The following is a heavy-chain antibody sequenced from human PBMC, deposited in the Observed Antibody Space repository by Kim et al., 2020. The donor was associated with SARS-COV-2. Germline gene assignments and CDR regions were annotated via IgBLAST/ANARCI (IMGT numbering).Heavy chain of an antibody. Sequence: ASVKVSCEASGYTFTDYYIHWVRQAPGQGLEWMGWINANSGATHYAQKFQGRVTMTRQTSMRTVYLHLSRLTSDDTAVYYCARGLNSGWHSLRGFWGQGTLVTVSS. CDR1: GYTFTDYY. CDR3: ARGLNSGWHSLRGF. D-gene: IGHD6-19*01. J-gene: IGHJ4*02. CDR2: INANSGAT. V-gene: IGHV1-2*02.